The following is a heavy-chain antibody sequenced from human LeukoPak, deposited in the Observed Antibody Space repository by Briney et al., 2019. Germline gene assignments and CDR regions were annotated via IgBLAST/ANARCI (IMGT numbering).Heavy chain of an antibody. D-gene: IGHD1-26*01. CDR2: ISGSGDGT. Sequence: GGSLRLSRAASGFTLSSYAVSWVRQAPGKGLEWVSTISGSGDGTYYGDSVKGRFTISRDNSKNTLYLQMNSLRAEDTAVYYCAKEAGRYQGNFDYWGQGTLVTVSS. V-gene: IGHV3-23*01. CDR3: AKEAGRYQGNFDY. J-gene: IGHJ4*02. CDR1: GFTLSSYA.